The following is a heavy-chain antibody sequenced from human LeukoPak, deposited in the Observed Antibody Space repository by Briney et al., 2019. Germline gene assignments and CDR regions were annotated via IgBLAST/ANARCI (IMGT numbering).Heavy chain of an antibody. Sequence: ASVKVSCKVSGYTLTELSMHWVRQAPGKGLEWRGGFDPEDGETIYAQKFQGRVTMTEDTSTDTAYMELSSLRSEDTAVYYCATDQKYTGEFDYWGQGTLVTVSS. CDR1: GYTLTELS. V-gene: IGHV1-24*01. CDR3: ATDQKYTGEFDY. CDR2: FDPEDGET. D-gene: IGHD5-18*01. J-gene: IGHJ4*02.